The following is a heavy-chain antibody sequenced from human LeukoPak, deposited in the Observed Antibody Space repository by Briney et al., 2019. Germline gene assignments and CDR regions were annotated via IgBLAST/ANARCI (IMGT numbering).Heavy chain of an antibody. Sequence: GGSLRLSCAASGFTFDDYAMHWVRQAPGKGLEWVSGISWNSGSIGYADSVKGRFTISRDNAKNSLYLQTNSLRAEDTAVYYCARLWGGATIFDLWGQGTLVTVSS. V-gene: IGHV3-9*01. J-gene: IGHJ4*02. CDR2: ISWNSGSI. CDR3: ARLWGGATIFDL. D-gene: IGHD4/OR15-4a*01. CDR1: GFTFDDYA.